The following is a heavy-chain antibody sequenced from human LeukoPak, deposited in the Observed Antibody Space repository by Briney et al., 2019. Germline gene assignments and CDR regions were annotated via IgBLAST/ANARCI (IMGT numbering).Heavy chain of an antibody. D-gene: IGHD3-22*01. Sequence: QTGGSLRLSCAASGFNFSNYAMHWVRQAPGKGLEWVAVISYEGSNKYYADSVKGRFTISRDNSKNKQYLQMNSLRTEDTAVYYCARGSEDYDSSGYYYDLGDYWGQGTRVTVSS. CDR1: GFNFSNYA. V-gene: IGHV3-30*04. CDR3: ARGSEDYDSSGYYYDLGDY. CDR2: ISYEGSNK. J-gene: IGHJ4*02.